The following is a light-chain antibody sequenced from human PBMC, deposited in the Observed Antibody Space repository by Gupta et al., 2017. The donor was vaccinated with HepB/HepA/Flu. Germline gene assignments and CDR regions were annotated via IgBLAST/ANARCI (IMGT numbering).Light chain of an antibody. J-gene: IGLJ1*01. CDR3: ATWDDSQSGYV. CDR1: SSNFGSNY. V-gene: IGLV1-47*01. Sequence: QLVLTQPPSASRTPGQRVTISCSELSSNFGSNYVYWYQQFPGTAPKLLIYRNNQRPSGVPDRFSGSKSGTSASLAISGLRSDDEADYYCATWDDSQSGYVFGNGTNVNVL. CDR2: RNN.